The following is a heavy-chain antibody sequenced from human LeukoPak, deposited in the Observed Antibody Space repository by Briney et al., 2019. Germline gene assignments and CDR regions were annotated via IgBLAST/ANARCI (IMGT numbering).Heavy chain of an antibody. V-gene: IGHV3-53*04. D-gene: IGHD3-22*01. CDR3: ARVSYYDSSGYRGPLDY. CDR2: IYSGGST. J-gene: IGHJ4*02. Sequence: GGSLRLSCAASGFTVSSNYMSWARQAPGKGLEWVSVIYSGGSTYYAGSVKGRFTISRHNSKNTLYLQMNSLRAEDTAVYYCARVSYYDSSGYRGPLDYWGQGTLVTVSS. CDR1: GFTVSSNY.